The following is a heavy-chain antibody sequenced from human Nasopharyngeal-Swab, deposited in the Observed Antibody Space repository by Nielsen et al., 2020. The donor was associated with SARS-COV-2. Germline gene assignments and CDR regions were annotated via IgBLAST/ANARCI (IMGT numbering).Heavy chain of an antibody. Sequence: GESLKISCAASGFTFSSYWMSWVRQAPGKGLEWVANIKHDGSEKYYVDSVKGRFTISRDNAKNSLYLQMNSLRAEDTAVYYCAKDGNSYYDFWSGYYNYYYYGMDVWGQGTTVTVSS. D-gene: IGHD3-3*01. J-gene: IGHJ6*02. CDR1: GFTFSSYW. V-gene: IGHV3-7*01. CDR2: IKHDGSEK. CDR3: AKDGNSYYDFWSGYYNYYYYGMDV.